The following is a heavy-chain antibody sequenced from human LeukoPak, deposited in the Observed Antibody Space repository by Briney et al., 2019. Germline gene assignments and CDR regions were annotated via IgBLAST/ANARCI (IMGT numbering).Heavy chain of an antibody. CDR3: AREYHDAFDI. Sequence: GESLKISCAASGFTFSSYSMNRVRQAPGKGLEWVSSISSSSSYIYYADSVKGRFTISRDNAKNSLYLQMNSLRAEDTAVYYCAREYHDAFDIWGQGTMVTVSS. CDR1: GFTFSSYS. CDR2: ISSSSSYI. D-gene: IGHD2-2*01. J-gene: IGHJ3*02. V-gene: IGHV3-21*01.